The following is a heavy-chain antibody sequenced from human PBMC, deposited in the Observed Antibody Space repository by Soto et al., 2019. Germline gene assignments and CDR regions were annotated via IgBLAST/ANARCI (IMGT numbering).Heavy chain of an antibody. CDR2: IIPIFGTA. D-gene: IGHD3-3*01. Sequence: SVKVSCKASGGTFSSYAISWVRQAPGQGLEWMGGIIPIFGTANYAQKFQGRVTITADESTSTAYMELSSLRSEDTAVYYCARDQTPYYDFWSGYHSRYYGMDVWGQGTTVTVSS. J-gene: IGHJ6*02. V-gene: IGHV1-69*13. CDR3: ARDQTPYYDFWSGYHSRYYGMDV. CDR1: GGTFSSYA.